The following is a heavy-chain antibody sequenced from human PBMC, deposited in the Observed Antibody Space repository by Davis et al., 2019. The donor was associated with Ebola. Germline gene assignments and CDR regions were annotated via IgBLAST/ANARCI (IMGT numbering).Heavy chain of an antibody. CDR1: VGTFSSYA. CDR2: IIPIFGTA. CDR3: ASRRVPAAPYYYYYYMDV. Sequence: SVKVSCKASVGTFSSYAISWVRQAPGQGLEWMGGIIPIFGTANYAQKFQGRVTITADESTSTAYMELSSLRSEDTAVYYCASRRVPAAPYYYYYYMDVWGKGTTVTVSS. D-gene: IGHD2-2*01. J-gene: IGHJ6*03. V-gene: IGHV1-69*13.